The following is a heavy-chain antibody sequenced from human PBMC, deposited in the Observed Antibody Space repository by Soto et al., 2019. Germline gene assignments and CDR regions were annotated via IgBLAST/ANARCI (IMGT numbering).Heavy chain of an antibody. CDR2: ISSSGSTK. CDR1: GFTFRSYE. CDR3: ARENGMGV. V-gene: IGHV3-48*03. J-gene: IGHJ6*02. Sequence: GGSLRLSCAASGFTFRSYEMNWVRQAPGKGLEWVTYISSSGSTKYYADSVKGRFTISRDNAKNSLYLQMNSLRAEDTAVYYCARENGMGVWGQGTTVTVSS.